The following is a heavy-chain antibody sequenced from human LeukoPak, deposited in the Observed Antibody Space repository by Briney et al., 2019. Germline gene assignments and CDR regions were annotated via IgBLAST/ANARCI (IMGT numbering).Heavy chain of an antibody. CDR3: ARVRTEWYIDL. Sequence: PGESLRFSCAGSGFFFNSHWMTWVRQAPGMGLEWVGNIRQDGDEKFYADSVRGRFTISRDNAKNSLYLHLNSLRAEDTAIYYCARVRTEWYIDLWGRGTLVTVSP. CDR1: GFFFNSHW. CDR2: IRQDGDEK. D-gene: IGHD2-8*02. V-gene: IGHV3-7*01. J-gene: IGHJ2*01.